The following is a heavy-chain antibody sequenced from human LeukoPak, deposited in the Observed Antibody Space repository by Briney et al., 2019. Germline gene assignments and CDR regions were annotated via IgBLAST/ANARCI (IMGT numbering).Heavy chain of an antibody. J-gene: IGHJ4*02. CDR1: GGSISSYY. D-gene: IGHD3-22*01. Sequence: SETLSLTCTVSGGSISSYYWSWIRQPPGKGLEWIGYIYYSGSTNYNPSLKSRVTISVDTSKNQSSLKLSSVTAADTAVYYCARDSNYFDSSGYHQYYFDYWGQGTLVTVSS. V-gene: IGHV4-59*01. CDR3: ARDSNYFDSSGYHQYYFDY. CDR2: IYYSGST.